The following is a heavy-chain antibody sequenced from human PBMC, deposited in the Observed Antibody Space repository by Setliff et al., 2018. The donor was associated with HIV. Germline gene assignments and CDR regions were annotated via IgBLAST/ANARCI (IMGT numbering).Heavy chain of an antibody. CDR2: IYAGGST. J-gene: IGHJ4*02. CDR1: GFTFTDAW. Sequence: PGGSLRLSCEGSGFTFTDAWMSWVRQAPGKGLEWVSSIYAGGSTHSADSARGRFTISRDISKNTLYLQMNSLRPEDTAVYYCAREIHISGWYGLFESWGQGTLVTVSS. V-gene: IGHV3-66*02. D-gene: IGHD6-19*01. CDR3: AREIHISGWYGLFES.